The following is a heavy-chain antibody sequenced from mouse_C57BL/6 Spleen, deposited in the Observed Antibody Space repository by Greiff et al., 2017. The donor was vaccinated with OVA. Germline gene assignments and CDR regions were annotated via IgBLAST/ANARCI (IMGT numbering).Heavy chain of an antibody. J-gene: IGHJ2*01. CDR2: INPSNGGT. Sequence: VQLQQPGTELVKPGASVKLSCKASGYTFTSYWMHWVKQRPGQGLEWIGNINPSNGGTNYNEKFKSKATLTVDKSASTAYMQLSSLTSEDSAVYYCARGGGLGGFFDYWGQGTTLTVSS. V-gene: IGHV1-53*01. CDR1: GYTFTSYW. CDR3: ARGGGLGGFFDY. D-gene: IGHD4-1*01.